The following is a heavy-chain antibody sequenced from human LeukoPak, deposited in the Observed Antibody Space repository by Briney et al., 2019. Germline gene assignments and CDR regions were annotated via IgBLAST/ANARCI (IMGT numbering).Heavy chain of an antibody. V-gene: IGHV1-2*02. D-gene: IGHD4-17*01. CDR2: INPNSGGT. CDR3: ARGAVYGDYGVDY. Sequence: GASVKVSCKASGYTFTGYYMHWVRQAPGQGLEWMGWINPNSGGTNYAQKFQGRVTMTRDTPISTAYMELSRLRSDDTAVYYCARGAVYGDYGVDYWGQGTLVTVSS. CDR1: GYTFTGYY. J-gene: IGHJ4*02.